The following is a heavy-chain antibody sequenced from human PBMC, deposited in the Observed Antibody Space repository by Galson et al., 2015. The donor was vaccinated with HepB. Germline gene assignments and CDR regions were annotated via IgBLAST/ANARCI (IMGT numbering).Heavy chain of an antibody. Sequence: SVKVSCKASGGTFSSYAISWVRQAPGQGLEWMGWINPNSGGTNYAQKFQGRVTMTRDTSISTAYMELSRLRSDDTAVYYCARAVDYDFWGGYSIPPGFWGQGTLVTVSS. CDR1: GGTFSSYA. V-gene: IGHV1-2*02. CDR2: INPNSGGT. CDR3: ARAVDYDFWGGYSIPPGF. D-gene: IGHD3-3*01. J-gene: IGHJ4*02.